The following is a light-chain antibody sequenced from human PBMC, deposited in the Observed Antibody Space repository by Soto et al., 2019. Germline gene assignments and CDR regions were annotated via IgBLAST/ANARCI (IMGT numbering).Light chain of an antibody. CDR3: HQYGSSPWT. CDR1: QTVAGSY. CDR2: GAS. Sequence: EIVLTQSPGTLSLSPGERATLSCRASQTVAGSYLAWYQQKPGQAPRLLIYGASSRAPGIPDRFSGSGSETDFTLTITRLESEDFAVYSCHQYGSSPWTFGQGTKVDIK. J-gene: IGKJ1*01. V-gene: IGKV3-20*01.